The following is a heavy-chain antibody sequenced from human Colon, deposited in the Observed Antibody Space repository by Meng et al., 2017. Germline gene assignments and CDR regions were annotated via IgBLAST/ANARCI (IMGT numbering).Heavy chain of an antibody. CDR3: ARGNRRLGLLWFGELLPYFDY. CDR2: INHSGST. CDR1: GGSFSGYY. V-gene: IGHV4-34*01. Sequence: GQLNRWGAGLLKPSGTLSLTCAVYGGSFSGYYWSWIRQPPGKGLEWIGEINHSGSTNYNPSLKSRVTISVDTSKNQFSLKLSSVTAADTAVYYCARGNRRLGLLWFGELLPYFDYWGQGTLVTVSS. D-gene: IGHD3-10*01. J-gene: IGHJ4*02.